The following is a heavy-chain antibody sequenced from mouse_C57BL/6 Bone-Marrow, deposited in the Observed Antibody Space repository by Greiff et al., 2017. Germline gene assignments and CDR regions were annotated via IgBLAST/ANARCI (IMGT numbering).Heavy chain of an antibody. CDR1: GYTFTDYN. CDR3: AITTVVATLDFDY. Sequence: SGPELVKPGASVKMSCKASGYTFTDYNMHWVKQSHGKSLEWIGYINPNNGGTSYNQKFKGKATLTVNKSSSPAYMELRSLTSEDSAVYYCAITTVVATLDFDYWGQGTTLTVSS. D-gene: IGHD1-1*01. CDR2: INPNNGGT. J-gene: IGHJ2*01. V-gene: IGHV1-22*01.